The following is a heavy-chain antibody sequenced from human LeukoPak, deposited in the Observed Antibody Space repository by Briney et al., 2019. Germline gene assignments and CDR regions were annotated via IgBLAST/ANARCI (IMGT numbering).Heavy chain of an antibody. J-gene: IGHJ4*02. CDR3: ANSRRGYSYDLGSWYFDY. D-gene: IGHD5-18*01. Sequence: GGSLRLSCAASGFTFSSYAMSWVRQAPGKGLEWVSAISGSGGGTYYADSVKGRFTISRDNSKNTLYLQMNSLRAEDTAVYYCANSRRGYSYDLGSWYFDYWGQGTLVTVSS. V-gene: IGHV3-23*01. CDR2: ISGSGGGT. CDR1: GFTFSSYA.